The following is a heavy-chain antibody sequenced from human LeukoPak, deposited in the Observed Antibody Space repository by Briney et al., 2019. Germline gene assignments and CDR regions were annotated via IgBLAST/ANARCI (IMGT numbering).Heavy chain of an antibody. Sequence: PSETLSLTCTVSGGSISSGGYYWSWIRQHPGKGLEWIGYIYYSGSTYYNPSLKSRVIISVDTSKNQFSLKLNSVTAADTAVYYCAREGTSSGWPLDYWGQGTLVTVSS. CDR1: GGSISSGGYY. V-gene: IGHV4-30-4*08. D-gene: IGHD6-19*01. CDR2: IYYSGST. J-gene: IGHJ4*02. CDR3: AREGTSSGWPLDY.